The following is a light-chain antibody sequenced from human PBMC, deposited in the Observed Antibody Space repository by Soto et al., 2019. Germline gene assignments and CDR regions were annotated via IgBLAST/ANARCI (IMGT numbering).Light chain of an antibody. CDR3: SSYTSSSTLNYV. CDR2: EVS. V-gene: IGLV2-14*01. CDR1: SSDIGNYNY. Sequence: QSVLTQPASVSGSPGQSITISCTGTSSDIGNYNYVSWYQQHPGKAPKLMIYEVSNRPSGVSNRFSGSKSGNTASLTISGLQAEDEADYYCSSYTSSSTLNYVFGTWTKVTVL. J-gene: IGLJ1*01.